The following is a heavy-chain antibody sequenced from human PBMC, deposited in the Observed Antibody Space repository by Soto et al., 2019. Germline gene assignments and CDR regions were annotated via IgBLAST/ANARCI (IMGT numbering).Heavy chain of an antibody. D-gene: IGHD3-16*01. J-gene: IGHJ6*02. V-gene: IGHV1-69*01. CDR2: IFPIFGTS. CDR3: ARDQLMITFGDYYGMDV. Sequence: QVQLVQSGAEVKKPGSSVKVSCKASGGTFSSYAISWVRQAPGQGLEWMGGIFPIFGTSNYAQKFQGIVTFPADESTSLAYMEVSSLRSEDTAVYYSARDQLMITFGDYYGMDVWGQGTTVTVS. CDR1: GGTFSSYA.